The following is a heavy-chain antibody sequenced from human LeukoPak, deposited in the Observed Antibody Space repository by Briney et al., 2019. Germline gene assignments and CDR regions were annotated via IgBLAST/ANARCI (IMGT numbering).Heavy chain of an antibody. V-gene: IGHV5-51*01. CDR2: IDPSDSEP. D-gene: IGHD5-18*01. J-gene: IGHJ4*02. Sequence: GQSLKISCKASGYSFTSYWIGWGRQVPVKGLEWMGIIDPSDSEPRYTPSFQGQVTISVDKSLTTAYLQWNRLKASDTAMYYCARQTAMGRSGDYWGQGTLVTVSS. CDR3: ARQTAMGRSGDY. CDR1: GYSFTSYW.